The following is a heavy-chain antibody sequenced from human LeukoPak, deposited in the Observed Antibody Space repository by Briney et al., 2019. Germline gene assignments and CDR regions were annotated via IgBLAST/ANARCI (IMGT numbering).Heavy chain of an antibody. V-gene: IGHV3-23*01. Sequence: GGSLRLSCAASGFTFSSYAMNWVRQAPGKGLEWVSVISDSGGSKYYADSEQGRFTTSRDNSKNTLYLQMNSLRLEDTAIYYCTRDPSYWGQGTLVTVSS. CDR3: TRDPSY. J-gene: IGHJ4*02. CDR2: ISDSGGSK. CDR1: GFTFSSYA.